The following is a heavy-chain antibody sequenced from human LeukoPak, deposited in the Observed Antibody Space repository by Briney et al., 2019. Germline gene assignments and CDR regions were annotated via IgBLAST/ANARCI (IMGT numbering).Heavy chain of an antibody. Sequence: PGGSLRLSCATSGFTFNIYAMSWVRQAPGKGLEWVSAISETSRKTYYADSVKGRFTISRDNAKNSLYLQMNSLRAEDTAVYYCARDSGSYHLDYWGQGTLVTVSS. CDR2: ISETSRKT. J-gene: IGHJ4*02. CDR1: GFTFNIYA. CDR3: ARDSGSYHLDY. V-gene: IGHV3-23*01. D-gene: IGHD1-26*01.